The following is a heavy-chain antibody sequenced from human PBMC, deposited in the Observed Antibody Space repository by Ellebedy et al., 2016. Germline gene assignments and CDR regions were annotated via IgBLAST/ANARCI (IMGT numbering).Heavy chain of an antibody. V-gene: IGHV1-8*02. D-gene: IGHD2-2*01. CDR1: GGTFSSYA. Sequence: ASVKVSXXASGGTFSSYAINWVRQATGQGLEWMGWMNPNSGNTGYAQKFQGRVTMTRNTSISTAYMELSSLRSEDTAVYYCARGGQLLLNWFNPWGQGTLVTVSS. CDR3: ARGGQLLLNWFNP. J-gene: IGHJ5*02. CDR2: MNPNSGNT.